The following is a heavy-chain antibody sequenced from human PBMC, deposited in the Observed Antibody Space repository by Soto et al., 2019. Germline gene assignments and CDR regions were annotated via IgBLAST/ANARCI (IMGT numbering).Heavy chain of an antibody. CDR1: GFTFSSYA. Sequence: GGSLRLSCAASGFTFSSYAMSWVRQAPGKGLEWVSAISGSGGSTYYADSVKGRFTISRDNSKNTLYLQMNSLRAEDTAVYYCAKVGGEYCSGGSCSPLGYYYYYMDVWGKGTTVTVSS. CDR3: AKVGGEYCSGGSCSPLGYYYYYMDV. CDR2: ISGSGGST. D-gene: IGHD2-15*01. V-gene: IGHV3-23*01. J-gene: IGHJ6*03.